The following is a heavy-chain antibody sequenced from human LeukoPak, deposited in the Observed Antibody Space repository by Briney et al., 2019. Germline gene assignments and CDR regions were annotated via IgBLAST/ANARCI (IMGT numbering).Heavy chain of an antibody. CDR2: INPNSGGT. CDR3: ARNRDGLGY. Sequence: GASVKVSCKASGYTFIDYEIYWVRQAPGRGLEWMGWINPNSGGTNYAQKFQGRVTLTRDTSISTAYMELSRLRSDDTAVYYCARNRDGLGYWGQGTLVTVSS. D-gene: IGHD5-24*01. V-gene: IGHV1-2*02. CDR1: GYTFIDYE. J-gene: IGHJ4*02.